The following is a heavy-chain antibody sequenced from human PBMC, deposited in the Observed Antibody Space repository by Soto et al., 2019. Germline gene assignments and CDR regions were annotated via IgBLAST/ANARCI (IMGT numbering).Heavy chain of an antibody. D-gene: IGHD6-6*01. V-gene: IGHV1-69*13. CDR2: IIPIFGTA. J-gene: IGHJ5*02. CDR3: ARDLEGRSSSSANWFDP. CDR1: GGTFSSYA. Sequence: SVKVSCKASGGTFSSYAISWVRQAPGQGLEWMGGIIPIFGTANYAQKFQGRVTITADESTSTAYMELSSLRSEDTAVYYCARDLEGRSSSSANWFDPWGQGTLVTVSS.